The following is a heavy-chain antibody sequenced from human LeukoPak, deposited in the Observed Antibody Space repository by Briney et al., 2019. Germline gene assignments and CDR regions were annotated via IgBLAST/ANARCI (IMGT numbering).Heavy chain of an antibody. CDR3: ARVYGDQYYFDY. D-gene: IGHD4-17*01. J-gene: IGHJ4*02. Sequence: SETLSLTCTVSGGSISSYYWSWIRQPPGKGLEWIGYIYYSGSTNYNPSLKSRVTISVDRSKNQFSLKLSSVTAADTAVYYCARVYGDQYYFDYWGQGTLVTVSS. CDR2: IYYSGST. V-gene: IGHV4-59*08. CDR1: GGSISSYY.